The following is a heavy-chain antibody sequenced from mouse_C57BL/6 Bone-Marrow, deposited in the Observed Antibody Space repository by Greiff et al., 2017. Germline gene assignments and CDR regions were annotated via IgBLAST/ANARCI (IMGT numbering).Heavy chain of an antibody. CDR2: ITPSNGGT. J-gene: IGHJ2*01. CDR1: GYTFTSYW. V-gene: IGHV1-53*01. D-gene: IGHD1-1*01. Sequence: QVQLQQPGTALLLPGASVKLSCKASGYTFTSYWMHWVKQRPGQGLEWIGHITPSNGGTTYNEKFKSKATLTVDKSSSTAYMQLSSLTSEDSAVYYWSSVDGDMHSFDSWGQGNTRTAFS. CDR3: SSVDGDMHSFDS.